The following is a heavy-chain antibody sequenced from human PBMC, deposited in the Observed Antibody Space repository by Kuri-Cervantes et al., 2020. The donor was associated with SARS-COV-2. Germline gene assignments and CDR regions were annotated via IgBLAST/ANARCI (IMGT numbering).Heavy chain of an antibody. J-gene: IGHJ4*02. Sequence: SETLSLTCTVSGYSISSGYYWGWIRQPPGKGLEWIGSIYHSGSTYYNPSLKSRVTISVDTSKNQFSLKLSSVTAADTAVYYCARRNLRFLAGGYYFDYWGQGTLVTDSS. D-gene: IGHD3-3*01. CDR2: IYHSGST. V-gene: IGHV4-38-2*02. CDR1: GYSISSGYY. CDR3: ARRNLRFLAGGYYFDY.